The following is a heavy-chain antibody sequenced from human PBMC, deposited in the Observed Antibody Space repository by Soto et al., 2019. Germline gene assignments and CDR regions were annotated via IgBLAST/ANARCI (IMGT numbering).Heavy chain of an antibody. D-gene: IGHD2-15*01. CDR3: AREDCSGGSCYSDY. Sequence: LRLSFAACVFIFSSYPMHWVRQAPGKGLEWVAVISYDGSNKYYADSVKGRFTISRDNSKNTLYLQMNSLRAEDTAVYYCAREDCSGGSCYSDYWGQGTLVTVSS. V-gene: IGHV3-30-3*01. J-gene: IGHJ4*02. CDR1: VFIFSSYP. CDR2: ISYDGSNK.